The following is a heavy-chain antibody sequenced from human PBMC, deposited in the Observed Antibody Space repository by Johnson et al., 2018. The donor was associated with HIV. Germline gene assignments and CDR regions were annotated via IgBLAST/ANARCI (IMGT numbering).Heavy chain of an antibody. J-gene: IGHJ3*02. D-gene: IGHD3-10*01. CDR1: GFTFSSYW. V-gene: IGHV3-7*02. CDR3: ASSYSESDAFDI. CDR2: IRQEGNEI. Sequence: MQLVESGGGLVPPGGSLRLSCAASGFTFSSYWMAWVRQAPGKRLEWLTNIRQEGNEINYADSVKGRFTISRDNSKNTLYLHMSSLRAEDTALYYCASSYSESDAFDIWGQGTMVTVSS.